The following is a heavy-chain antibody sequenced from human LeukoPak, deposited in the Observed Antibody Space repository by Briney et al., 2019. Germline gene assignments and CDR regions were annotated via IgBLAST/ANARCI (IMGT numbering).Heavy chain of an antibody. J-gene: IGHJ5*02. Sequence: GESLKISCKGSGHSFTNSWISWVRQMPGKGLEWMGIIYPGDSDTRYSPSFQGQVTISADKSISTAYLQWSSLKASDTAMYYCARHRRVRDYSNPFDPWGQGTLVTVSS. CDR2: IYPGDSDT. V-gene: IGHV5-51*01. D-gene: IGHD6-13*01. CDR1: GHSFTNSW. CDR3: ARHRRVRDYSNPFDP.